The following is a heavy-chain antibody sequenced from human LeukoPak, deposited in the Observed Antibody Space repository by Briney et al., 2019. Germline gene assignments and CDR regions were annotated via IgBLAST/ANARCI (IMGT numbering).Heavy chain of an antibody. CDR1: GFTFSSYG. CDR2: IRYDGSNK. D-gene: IGHD3-22*01. CDR3: AKGRIVVVTPGDY. J-gene: IGHJ4*02. V-gene: IGHV3-30*02. Sequence: PGGSLRLSCAASGFTFSSYGMHWVRQAPGKGLEWVAFIRYDGSNKYYADSVKGRFTISRDNSKNTLYLQMNSLRAEDTAVYYCAKGRIVVVTPGDYWGQGTLVTVSS.